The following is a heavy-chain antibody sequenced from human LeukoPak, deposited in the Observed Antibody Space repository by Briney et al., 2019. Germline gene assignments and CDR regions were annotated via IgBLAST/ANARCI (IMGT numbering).Heavy chain of an antibody. J-gene: IGHJ4*02. V-gene: IGHV3-23*01. CDR1: GFTFSSYA. CDR2: ISGSGGST. D-gene: IGHD2-15*01. Sequence: TGGSLRLSCAASGFTFSSYAMSWVRQAPGKGLEWVSAISGSGGSTYYADSVKGRFTISRDNSKNTLYLQMNSLRAEDTAVYYCAKVQRRIVVVVAATPVAYYVVYWGQGTLVTVSS. CDR3: AKVQRRIVVVVAATPVAYYVVY.